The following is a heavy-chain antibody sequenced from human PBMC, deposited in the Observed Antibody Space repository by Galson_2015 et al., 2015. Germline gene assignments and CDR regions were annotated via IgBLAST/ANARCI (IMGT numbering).Heavy chain of an antibody. D-gene: IGHD2-21*02. Sequence: SVKVSCKASGYTFTSYAMNWVRQAPGQGLEWMGWINTNTGNPTYAQGFTGRFVFSLDTSVSTAYLQICSLKAEDTAVYYCARVGCGGDCYPEYWYFDLWGRGTLVTVSS. CDR1: GYTFTSYA. J-gene: IGHJ2*01. CDR3: ARVGCGGDCYPEYWYFDL. CDR2: INTNTGNP. V-gene: IGHV7-4-1*01.